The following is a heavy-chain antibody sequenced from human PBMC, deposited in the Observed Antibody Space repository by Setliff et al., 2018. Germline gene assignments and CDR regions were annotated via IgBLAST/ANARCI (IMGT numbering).Heavy chain of an antibody. CDR2: IKKDGSER. J-gene: IGHJ3*02. V-gene: IGHV3-7*03. CDR3: ARDVAAATGSFDI. Sequence: GGSLRLSCAASGFTFNNYWMSWVRQAPGKGLEWVASIKKDGSERYYVDSVKGRFTISRDNAENSLYLQMNSLRVEDTAVYHCARDVAAATGSFDIWGQGTMVTVSS. CDR1: GFTFNNYW. D-gene: IGHD2-15*01.